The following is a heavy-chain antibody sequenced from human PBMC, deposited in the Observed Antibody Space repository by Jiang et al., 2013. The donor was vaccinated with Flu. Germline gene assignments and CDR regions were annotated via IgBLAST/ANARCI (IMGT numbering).Heavy chain of an antibody. J-gene: IGHJ5*02. CDR2: IYYNGRT. V-gene: IGHV4-59*08. D-gene: IGHD6-19*01. Sequence: GPGLVKPSETLSLTCTVSGGSFSGYYWNWIRQSPGKGLELIGYIYYNGRTDYNPSLNSRVTISLDTSKNQFSLKLSSVTAADTAVYYCARTYSGFGAKNWFDPGARGPWSPSPQ. CDR3: ARTYSGFGAKNWFDP. CDR1: GGSFSGYY.